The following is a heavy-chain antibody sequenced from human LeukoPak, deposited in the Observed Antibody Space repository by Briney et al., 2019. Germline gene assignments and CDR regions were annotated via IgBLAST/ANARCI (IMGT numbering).Heavy chain of an antibody. D-gene: IGHD2/OR15-2a*01. CDR3: AINRWFDP. CDR1: GYTFTSYA. J-gene: IGHJ5*02. CDR2: INAGNGNT. V-gene: IGHV1-3*01. Sequence: ASVKVSCKASGYTFTSYAMHWVRQAPGQRLEWMGWINAGNGNTKYSQKLQGRVTMTTDTSTSTAYMELRSLRSDDTAVYYCAINRWFDPWGQGTLVTVSS.